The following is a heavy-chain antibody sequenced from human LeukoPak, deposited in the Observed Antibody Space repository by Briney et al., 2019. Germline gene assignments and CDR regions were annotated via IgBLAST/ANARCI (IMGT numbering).Heavy chain of an antibody. J-gene: IGHJ4*02. V-gene: IGHV4-38-2*01. D-gene: IGHD3-9*01. CDR2: IYHSGST. CDR1: GYSISSGYY. Sequence: SETLSLTCAVSGYSISSGYYWGWIRQPPGKGLEWIGSIYHSGSTYYNPSLKSRVTIAVDTSKNQFSLKLSSVTAADTAVYYCARLPIRYFETNWVQGTLVTVSS. CDR3: ARLPIRYFETN.